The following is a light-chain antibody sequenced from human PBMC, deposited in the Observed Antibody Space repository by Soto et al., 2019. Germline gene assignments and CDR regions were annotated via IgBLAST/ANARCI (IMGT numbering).Light chain of an antibody. CDR1: QFIETS. CDR2: GAS. J-gene: IGKJ2*01. V-gene: IGKV3-15*01. Sequence: EIVMTQSPAILSASPGETVTLACRASQFIETSLAWFKQRPGQAPRLLIFGASTRAIGVATRFSGSGSATDFTLTISSLQSEDFVMYFCEQYYDYPRTFGQGTKVEI. CDR3: EQYYDYPRT.